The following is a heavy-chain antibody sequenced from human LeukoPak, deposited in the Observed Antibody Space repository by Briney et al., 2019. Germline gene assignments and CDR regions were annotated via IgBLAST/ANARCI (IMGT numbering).Heavy chain of an antibody. CDR3: AKTYYYDSSGYGGSGY. Sequence: GGSLRLSCAASGFRFSTYAMSWVRQAPGKGLEWVSTVRGSGAGTYYADSVKGRFTISRDNSKNTLYLQMKSLRAEDTAVYYCAKTYYYDSSGYGGSGYWGQGTLVTVSS. CDR2: VRGSGAGT. CDR1: GFRFSTYA. V-gene: IGHV3-23*01. D-gene: IGHD3-22*01. J-gene: IGHJ4*02.